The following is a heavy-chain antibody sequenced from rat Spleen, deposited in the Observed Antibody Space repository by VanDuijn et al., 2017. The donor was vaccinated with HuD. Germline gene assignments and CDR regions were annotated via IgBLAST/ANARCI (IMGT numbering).Heavy chain of an antibody. CDR2: ITNTCGST. CDR3: TRDQGNSGSLDY. CDR1: GFTFSNYG. D-gene: IGHD4-4*01. Sequence: EVQLVESGGGLVQPGRSLKLSCAASGFTFSNYGMAWVRQSPGKGLEWVASITNTCGSTYYPDSVKGRVTISRDNEKSSLYLQMNSLQTDDTGTYYCTRDQGNSGSLDYWGQGVMVTVSS. V-gene: IGHV5-31*01. J-gene: IGHJ2*01.